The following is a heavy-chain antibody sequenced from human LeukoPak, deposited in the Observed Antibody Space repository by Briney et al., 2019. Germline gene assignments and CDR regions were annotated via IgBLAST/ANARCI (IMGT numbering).Heavy chain of an antibody. V-gene: IGHV4-59*01. D-gene: IGHD4-17*01. CDR1: GGSISSYY. Sequence: SETLSLTCTVSGGSISSYYWSWIRQPPGKGLEWIGYIYYIGSTNYNPSLKSRVTISVDTSKNQFSLKLSSVTAADTAVYYCARGYGRAYYYYYGMDVWGQGTTVTVSS. CDR3: ARGYGRAYYYYYGMDV. J-gene: IGHJ6*02. CDR2: IYYIGST.